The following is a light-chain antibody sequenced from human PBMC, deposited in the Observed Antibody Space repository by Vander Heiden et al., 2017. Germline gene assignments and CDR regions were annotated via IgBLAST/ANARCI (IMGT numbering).Light chain of an antibody. J-gene: IGLJ2*01. V-gene: IGLV1-40*01. Sequence: QSVLTQPPSVSGAPGQRVTISCTGSSSNIGAGYDVHWYPQLPGTAPKLLIYGNSNRPSGVPDRFSGSKSGTSASLAFTGLQAEDEADYYCQSYDSSLSGSVFGGGTKLTVL. CDR3: QSYDSSLSGSV. CDR2: GNS. CDR1: SSNIGAGYD.